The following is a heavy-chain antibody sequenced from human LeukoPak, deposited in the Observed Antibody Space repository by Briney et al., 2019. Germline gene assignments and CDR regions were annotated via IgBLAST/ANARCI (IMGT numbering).Heavy chain of an antibody. CDR2: IYYSGST. J-gene: IGHJ5*02. V-gene: IGHV4-59*01. CDR3: ARDIWGSST. D-gene: IGHD3-16*01. Sequence: SETLSLTCTVSGGSISSYYWSWIRQPPGKGLEWIGYIYYSGSTNYSPSLKSRVTISLDTSKNHFSLKLSSATAADTAVYYCARDIWGSSTWGPGTLVTVSS. CDR1: GGSISSYY.